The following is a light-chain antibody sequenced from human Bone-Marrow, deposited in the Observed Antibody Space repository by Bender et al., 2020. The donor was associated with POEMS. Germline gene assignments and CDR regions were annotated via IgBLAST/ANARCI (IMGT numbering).Light chain of an antibody. Sequence: QSALTQPPSVSGSPGQSVTISCTGTSSDIFTYNRVSWYQQPPGTAPKLIIYEVSKRPSGVSNRFSGSKSGNTASLTISGLQAEDEADYYCCSYAGSSTYVFGTGTKVTVL. V-gene: IGLV2-23*02. CDR3: CSYAGSSTYV. CDR2: EVS. J-gene: IGLJ1*01. CDR1: SSDIFTYNR.